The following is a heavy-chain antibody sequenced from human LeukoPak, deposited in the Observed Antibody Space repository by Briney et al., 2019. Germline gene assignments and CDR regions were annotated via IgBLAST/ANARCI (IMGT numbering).Heavy chain of an antibody. CDR3: ARDGTAVGINYDY. V-gene: IGHV3-15*01. J-gene: IGHJ4*02. Sequence: GGSLRLSCAASGFTFSNAWMSWVRQAPGKGLEWVGRIKSKTDGGTTDYAAPVKGRFTISRDNAKNSLYLQMNSLRAEDTAVYYCARDGTAVGINYDYWGQGTLVTVSS. CDR1: GFTFSNAW. CDR2: IKSKTDGGTT. D-gene: IGHD6-13*01.